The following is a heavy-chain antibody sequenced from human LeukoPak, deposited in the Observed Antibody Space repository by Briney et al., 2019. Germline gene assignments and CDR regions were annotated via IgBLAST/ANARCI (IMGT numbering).Heavy chain of an antibody. CDR3: ARHEDPPALGGGVIRRRPHYGMDV. CDR2: IYPGDSDT. J-gene: IGHJ6*02. Sequence: GESLKISCKGSGYSFTSYWIGWVRQMPGKGLEWMGIIYPGDSDTRYSPSFQGQVTISADKSISTAYLQWSSLKASDTAMYYCARHEDPPALGGGVIRRRPHYGMDVWGQGTTVTVSS. V-gene: IGHV5-51*01. D-gene: IGHD3-10*01. CDR1: GYSFTSYW.